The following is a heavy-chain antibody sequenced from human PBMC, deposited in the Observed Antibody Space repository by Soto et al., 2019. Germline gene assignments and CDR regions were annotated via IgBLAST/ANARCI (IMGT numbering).Heavy chain of an antibody. CDR1: GYTFTSYY. Sequence: ASVKVSCKASGYTFTSYYMHWVRQAPGQGLEWMGIINPSGGSTSYAQKFQGRVTMTRDTSTSTVYMELSSLRSEDTAVYYCARDRTHGATVIEDAFDIWGQGTMVTV. J-gene: IGHJ3*02. D-gene: IGHD4-17*01. CDR2: INPSGGST. CDR3: ARDRTHGATVIEDAFDI. V-gene: IGHV1-46*03.